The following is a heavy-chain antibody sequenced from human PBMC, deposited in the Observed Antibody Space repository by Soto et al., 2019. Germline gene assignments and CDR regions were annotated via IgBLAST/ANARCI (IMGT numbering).Heavy chain of an antibody. J-gene: IGHJ6*03. CDR3: ARAFTGGPVAGMRYYYYYMDV. CDR1: GFTFSSYD. Sequence: PGGSLRLSCAASGFTFSSYDMHWVRQATGKGLEWVSAIGTAGDTYYPGSVKGRFTISRENAKNSLYLQMNSLRAGDTAVYYCARAFTGGPVAGMRYYYYYMDVWGKGTTVTVSS. CDR2: IGTAGDT. D-gene: IGHD6-19*01. V-gene: IGHV3-13*01.